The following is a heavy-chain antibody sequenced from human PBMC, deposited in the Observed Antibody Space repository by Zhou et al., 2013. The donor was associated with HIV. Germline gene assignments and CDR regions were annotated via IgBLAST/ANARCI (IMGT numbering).Heavy chain of an antibody. V-gene: IGHV3-11*04. D-gene: IGHD3-10*01. CDR2: IGSSDSTTI. J-gene: IGHJ2*01. CDR3: ARDKVPHWMAGNWYFDL. Sequence: QVQVVESGGGLVKPGGSLRLSCAASGFTFSDYYMSWVRQAPGKGLEWISSIGSSDSTTIYYAGSVKGRFTVSRDNAKNTLYLQMNSLRAEDTALYYCARDKVPHWMAGNWYFDLWGRGTLGHCLL. CDR1: GFTFSDYY.